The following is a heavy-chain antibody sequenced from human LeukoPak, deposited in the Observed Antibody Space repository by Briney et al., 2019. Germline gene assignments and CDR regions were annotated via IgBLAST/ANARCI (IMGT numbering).Heavy chain of an antibody. Sequence: LETLSLTCNVRGGSISGYYWSWIRQSPGKGLEWIGYIYDTGSISYNPSLKSRVTILADTSKNHFSLNLRSVTAADTAVYYCARGAYHFDPWGQGTLVTVSS. CDR2: IYDTGSI. J-gene: IGHJ5*02. D-gene: IGHD3-16*01. CDR3: ARGAYHFDP. V-gene: IGHV4-59*01. CDR1: GGSISGYY.